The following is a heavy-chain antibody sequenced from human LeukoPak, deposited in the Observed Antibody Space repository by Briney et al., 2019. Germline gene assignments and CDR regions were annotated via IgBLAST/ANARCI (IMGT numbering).Heavy chain of an antibody. CDR1: GFIFSDYW. J-gene: IGHJ4*02. CDR2: IKQDGSEK. D-gene: IGHD2-21*02. V-gene: IGHV3-7*03. Sequence: GGSLRLSCTVSGFIFSDYWMSWVRQAPGKGQEWVAKIKQDGSEKYYVDSVKGRFTISRDNAKKSLYLQMNSLRVEDTAVYYCVRGDPGDFWGQGTLVTVSS. CDR3: VRGDPGDF.